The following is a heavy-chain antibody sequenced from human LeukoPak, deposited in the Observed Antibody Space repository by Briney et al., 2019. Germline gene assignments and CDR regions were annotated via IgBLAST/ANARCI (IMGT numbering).Heavy chain of an antibody. V-gene: IGHV1-8*01. Sequence: ASVKVSCKASGYTFTCYDINWVRQATGQGLEWMGWMNPNSGNTGYAQKFQGRVTMTRNTSISTAYMELSSLRSEDTAVYYCAYLGASSSWYNYYGMDVWGQGTTVTVSS. J-gene: IGHJ6*02. CDR2: MNPNSGNT. D-gene: IGHD6-13*01. CDR3: AYLGASSSWYNYYGMDV. CDR1: GYTFTCYD.